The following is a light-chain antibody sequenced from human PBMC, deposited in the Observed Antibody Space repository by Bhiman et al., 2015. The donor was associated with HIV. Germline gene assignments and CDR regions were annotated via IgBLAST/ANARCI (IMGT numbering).Light chain of an antibody. J-gene: IGLJ3*02. CDR2: EDN. V-gene: IGLV6-57*01. CDR3: QSYDSSNPWV. Sequence: NFMLTQPHSVSESPGKTITISCTRSSGSIASNYVQWYQQRPGSSPTTVMYEDNQRPSGVPDRFSGSIDSSSNSASLTISGLKTEDEADYYCQSYDSSNPWVFGGGTKLTVL. CDR1: SGSIASNY.